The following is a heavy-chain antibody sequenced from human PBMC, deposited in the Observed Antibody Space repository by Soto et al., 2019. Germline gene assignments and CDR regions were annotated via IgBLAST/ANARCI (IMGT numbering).Heavy chain of an antibody. CDR3: GRAGYGDYVGGGPPRGYFFNY. V-gene: IGHV1-3*01. D-gene: IGHD4-17*01. CDR2: INAGNGNT. J-gene: IGHJ4*02. Sequence: ASVKVSCKASGYTFTSYAMHWVRQAPGQRLEWMGWINAGNGNTKYSQKFQGRVTITRDTSASTAYMELSSLRSEDTAVYYCGRAGYGDYVGGGPPRGYFFNYWGEGTLAPSSS. CDR1: GYTFTSYA.